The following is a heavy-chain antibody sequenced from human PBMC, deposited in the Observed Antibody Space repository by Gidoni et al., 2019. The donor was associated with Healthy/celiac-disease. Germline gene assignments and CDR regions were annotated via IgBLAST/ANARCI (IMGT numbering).Heavy chain of an antibody. CDR2: IKQDGSEK. Sequence: EVQLVESGGGLVQPGGSLRLSCAASGFTFSSYWMSWVRQAPGKGLEWVANIKQDGSEKYYVDSVKGRFTISRDNAKNSLYLQMNSLRAEDTAVYYCARGFIFLTENWFDPWGQGTLVTVSS. V-gene: IGHV3-7*01. J-gene: IGHJ5*02. CDR3: ARGFIFLTENWFDP. D-gene: IGHD3-3*01. CDR1: GFTFSSYW.